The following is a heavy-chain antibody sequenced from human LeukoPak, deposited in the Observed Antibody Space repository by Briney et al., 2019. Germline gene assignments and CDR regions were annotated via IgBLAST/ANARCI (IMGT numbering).Heavy chain of an antibody. CDR2: IYYSGST. CDR3: ARQGHGYFDY. J-gene: IGHJ4*02. Sequence: SETLSLTCTVSGGSISSSSDFWGWIRQPPGKGLECIGSIYYSGSTYYNPSLKSRVTISVDTSKNQFSLKLSSVTAADTAVYYCARQGHGYFDYWGQGTLVTVSS. V-gene: IGHV4-39*01. CDR1: GGSISSSSDF.